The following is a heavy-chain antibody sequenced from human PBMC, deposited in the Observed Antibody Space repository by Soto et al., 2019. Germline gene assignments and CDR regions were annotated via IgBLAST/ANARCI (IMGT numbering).Heavy chain of an antibody. CDR1: GFTVSRNY. D-gene: IGHD4-17*01. V-gene: IGHV3-66*01. CDR3: ARVYGDYVFGGYYCYMGV. Sequence: GGPLRLSCATSGFTVSRNYMSWVRLAPGKRLEWASVIYSGGSTYYADAVKGRFTICRDNSKNTLYLQKNSLRAENTAVYYCARVYGDYVFGGYYCYMGVWGKGTTVSVSS. J-gene: IGHJ6*03. CDR2: IYSGGST.